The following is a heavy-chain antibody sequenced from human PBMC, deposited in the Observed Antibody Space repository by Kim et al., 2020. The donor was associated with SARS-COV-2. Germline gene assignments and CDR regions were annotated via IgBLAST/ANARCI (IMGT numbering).Heavy chain of an antibody. CDR3: AKDLATYGDIRDYYYGMDV. CDR1: GFTFSSYA. D-gene: IGHD4-17*01. Sequence: GGSLRLSCAASGFTFSSYAMSWVRQAPGKGLEWVSAISGSGGSTYYADSVKGRFTISRDNSKNTLYLQMNSLRAEDTAVYYCAKDLATYGDIRDYYYGMDVWGQGTTVTVSS. J-gene: IGHJ6*02. CDR2: ISGSGGST. V-gene: IGHV3-23*01.